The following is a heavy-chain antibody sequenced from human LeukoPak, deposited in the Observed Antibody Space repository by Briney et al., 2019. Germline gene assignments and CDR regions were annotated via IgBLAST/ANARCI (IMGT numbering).Heavy chain of an antibody. Sequence: ASVKVSCKASEYSFTSYSLHWLRQAPGQRLEWMGWINPGNGITKYSQKFQDRVTITRDTSATTAYMELNSLISEDTAVYYCAKSSGYYYFDYWGQGTLVAVSS. D-gene: IGHD3-3*01. V-gene: IGHV1-3*01. CDR1: EYSFTSYS. CDR2: INPGNGIT. J-gene: IGHJ4*02. CDR3: AKSSGYYYFDY.